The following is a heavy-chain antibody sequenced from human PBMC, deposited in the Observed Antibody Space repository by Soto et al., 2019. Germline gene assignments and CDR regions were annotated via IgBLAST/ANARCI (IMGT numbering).Heavy chain of an antibody. CDR1: GGSISSSSYY. V-gene: IGHV4-39*01. CDR2: IYYSGST. Sequence: SETLSLTCTVSGGSISSSSYYWGWIRQPPGKGLEWIGSIYYSGSTYYNPSLKSRVTISVDTSKNQFSLKLSSVTAADTAVYYCARLNSYIDYWGQGTLVTVSS. J-gene: IGHJ4*02. D-gene: IGHD5-18*01. CDR3: ARLNSYIDY.